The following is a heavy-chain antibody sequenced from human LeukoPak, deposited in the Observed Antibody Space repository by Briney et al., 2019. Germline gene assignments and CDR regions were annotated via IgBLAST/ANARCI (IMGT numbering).Heavy chain of an antibody. J-gene: IGHJ5*02. CDR1: GFTFSSYA. CDR2: ISGSGGST. Sequence: PGGSLRLSCAASGFTFSSYAMSWVRQAPGKGLEWVSAISGSGGSTYYADSVKGRFTIFRDNSKNTLYLQMNSLRAEDTAVYYCAKTSGYLSWFDPWGQGTLVTVSS. CDR3: AKTSGYLSWFDP. V-gene: IGHV3-23*01. D-gene: IGHD3-22*01.